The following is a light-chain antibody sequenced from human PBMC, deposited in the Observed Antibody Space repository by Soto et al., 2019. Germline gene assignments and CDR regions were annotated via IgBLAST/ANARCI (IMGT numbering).Light chain of an antibody. CDR3: SSYTSSSASYV. CDR1: SSDVGGYNY. Sequence: QSALTQPASVSGSPGQSITISCTGTSSDVGGYNYVSWYQQHPGKAPKLMIYEVSNRPSGVSNRFSGSKSGNTASLTISGLQAEDAAYYYCSSYTSSSASYVFGTGTKVTVL. J-gene: IGLJ1*01. V-gene: IGLV2-14*01. CDR2: EVS.